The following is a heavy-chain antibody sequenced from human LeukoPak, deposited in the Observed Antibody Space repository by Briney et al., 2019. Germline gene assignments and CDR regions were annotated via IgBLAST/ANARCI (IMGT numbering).Heavy chain of an antibody. CDR2: INHSGST. V-gene: IGHV4-34*01. J-gene: IGHJ4*02. CDR1: GGSFSGYY. CDR3: ARGRGRLRYFDWLSPLDY. Sequence: SETLSLTCAVYGGSFSGYYWSWIRQPPGKGLEWIGEINHSGSTNYNPSLKSRVTISVDTSKNQFSLKLSSVTAADTAVYYCARGRGRLRYFDWLSPLDYWGQGTLVTVSS. D-gene: IGHD3-9*01.